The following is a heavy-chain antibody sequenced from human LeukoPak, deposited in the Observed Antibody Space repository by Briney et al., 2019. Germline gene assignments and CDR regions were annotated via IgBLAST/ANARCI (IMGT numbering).Heavy chain of an antibody. D-gene: IGHD3-9*01. Sequence: GASVKVSCKASGYTFTSYDINWVRQATGQGLEWMGWMNPNSGNTGYAQKFQGRVTMTRNTSISTAYMELSSLRSEDTAVYYCSRGGVRYFDWLFTSPPRYYGMDVWGQGTTVTVSS. V-gene: IGHV1-8*01. J-gene: IGHJ6*02. CDR3: SRGGVRYFDWLFTSPPRYYGMDV. CDR2: MNPNSGNT. CDR1: GYTFTSYD.